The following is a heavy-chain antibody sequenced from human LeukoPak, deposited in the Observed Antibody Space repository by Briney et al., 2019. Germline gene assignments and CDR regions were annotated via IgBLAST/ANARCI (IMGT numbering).Heavy chain of an antibody. CDR2: IYYSGST. V-gene: IGHV4-59*11. CDR1: GGSISSHY. CDR3: ARIGGIGGDYFDY. D-gene: IGHD1-26*01. J-gene: IGHJ4*02. Sequence: SETLSLTCTVSGGSISSHYWSWLRQPPGKGLEWIGYIYYSGSTNYNPSLKSRVSISVDTTKNQFSLKLSSVTAADTAVYYCARIGGIGGDYFDYWGQGTLVTVSS.